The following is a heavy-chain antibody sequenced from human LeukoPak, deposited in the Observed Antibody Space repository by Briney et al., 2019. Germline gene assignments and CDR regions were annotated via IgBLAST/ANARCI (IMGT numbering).Heavy chain of an antibody. J-gene: IGHJ4*02. CDR2: IIPIFGTA. CDR3: AREGRGYSGYGPHGYFDY. CDR1: GGTFSSYA. Sequence: ASVKVSCKASGGTFSSYAISWVRQAPGQGLEWMGGIIPIFGTANYAQKFQGRVTITADESTSTAYMELSSLRSEDMAVYYCAREGRGYSGYGPHGYFDYWGQGTLVTVSS. V-gene: IGHV1-69*13. D-gene: IGHD5-12*01.